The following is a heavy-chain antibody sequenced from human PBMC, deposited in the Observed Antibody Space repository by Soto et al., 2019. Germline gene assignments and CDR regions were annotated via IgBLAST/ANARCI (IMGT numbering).Heavy chain of an antibody. CDR2: IDPSDSYT. CDR3: ARHGGDNWNLPSYGMDV. CDR1: GYSFTIYW. Sequence: GESLKISCKGSGYSFTIYWISWVRQMPGKGLEWMGRIDPSDSYTNYSPSFQGHVTISADKSISTAYLQWSSLKASDTAMYYCARHGGDNWNLPSYGMDVWGQGTTVTVSS. J-gene: IGHJ6*02. V-gene: IGHV5-10-1*01. D-gene: IGHD1-20*01.